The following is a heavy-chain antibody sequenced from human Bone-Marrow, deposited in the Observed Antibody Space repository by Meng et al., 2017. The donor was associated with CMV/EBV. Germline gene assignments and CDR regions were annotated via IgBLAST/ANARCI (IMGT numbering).Heavy chain of an antibody. D-gene: IGHD3-22*01. CDR2: IKQDGSEK. Sequence: GGSLRLSCAASGFTFSSYWMSWVRQAPGKGLEWVANIKQDGSEKYYVDSVKGRFTISRDNAKNSLYLQMNSLRAEDTAVYYCARDLSSSGYLNYFDYWGQGTLVTVSS. CDR1: GFTFSSYW. V-gene: IGHV3-7*01. CDR3: ARDLSSSGYLNYFDY. J-gene: IGHJ4*02.